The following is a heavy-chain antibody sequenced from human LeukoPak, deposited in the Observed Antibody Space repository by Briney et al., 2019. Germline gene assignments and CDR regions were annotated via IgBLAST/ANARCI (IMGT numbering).Heavy chain of an antibody. V-gene: IGHV3-11*01. CDR3: AREDGTY. J-gene: IGHJ4*02. D-gene: IGHD1-1*01. Sequence: GGSLRLSCAASGFTFSDYYMIWIRQAPGKGLEWVSYISTSGRTIFYADSVKGRFTISRDNAKNSLSLQMNSLRADDTAIYYCAREDGTYWGQGTLVTVSS. CDR1: GFTFSDYY. CDR2: ISTSGRTI.